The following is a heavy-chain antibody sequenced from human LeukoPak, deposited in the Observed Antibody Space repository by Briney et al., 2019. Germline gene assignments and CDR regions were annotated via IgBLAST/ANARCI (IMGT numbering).Heavy chain of an antibody. CDR1: GGSISSGSYY. CDR3: ARENAILTGYPSPTDY. Sequence: PSETLSLTCTVSGGSISSGSYYWSWIRQPAGKGLEWIGRIYTSGSTNYNPSLKSRVTISVDTSKNQFSLKLSSVTAADTAVYYCARENAILTGYPSPTDYWGQGTLVTVSS. D-gene: IGHD3-9*01. CDR2: IYTSGST. J-gene: IGHJ4*02. V-gene: IGHV4-61*02.